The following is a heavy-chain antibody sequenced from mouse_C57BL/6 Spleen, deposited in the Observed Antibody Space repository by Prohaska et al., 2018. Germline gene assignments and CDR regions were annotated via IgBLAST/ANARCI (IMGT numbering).Heavy chain of an antibody. CDR1: GYTFTDYY. J-gene: IGHJ2*01. D-gene: IGHD4-1*01. V-gene: IGHV1-26*01. Sequence: EVQLQQSGPELVKPGASVKISCKASGYTFTDYYMNWVKQSHGKSLEWIGDINPNNGGTSYNQKFKGKATLTVEKSSSTAYMELRSLTSEDSAVYYCARKGWDGPDYWGQGTTLTVSS. CDR2: INPNNGGT. CDR3: ARKGWDGPDY.